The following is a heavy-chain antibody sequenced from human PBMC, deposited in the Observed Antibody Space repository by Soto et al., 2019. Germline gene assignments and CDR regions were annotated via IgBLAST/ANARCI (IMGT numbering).Heavy chain of an antibody. CDR1: GFTFSSYG. CDR3: ARERPQHYFDY. Sequence: QVQLVESGGGVVQPGRSLRLSCAASGFTFSSYGMHWVRQAPGKGLEWVAVISYDGSNKYYADSVKGRFTISRDNSKNTLYLQMNSLRAEDTAVYYCARERPQHYFDYWGQGTLVTVSS. V-gene: IGHV3-30*03. CDR2: ISYDGSNK. J-gene: IGHJ4*02.